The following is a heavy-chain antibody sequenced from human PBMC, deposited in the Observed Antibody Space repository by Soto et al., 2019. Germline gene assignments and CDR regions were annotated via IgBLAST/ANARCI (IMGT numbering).Heavy chain of an antibody. J-gene: IGHJ3*02. CDR3: ARRSDYGSGSYYKDAFDI. V-gene: IGHV5-51*01. Sequence: PVESLKISCKGSGYIFTSYWIGCFLEMPGKVLEWMGIIYPGDSDTRYSPSFQGQVTISADKSISTAYLQWSSLKASDTAMYYCARRSDYGSGSYYKDAFDIWGQGTMVTVSS. CDR2: IYPGDSDT. CDR1: GYIFTSYW. D-gene: IGHD3-10*01.